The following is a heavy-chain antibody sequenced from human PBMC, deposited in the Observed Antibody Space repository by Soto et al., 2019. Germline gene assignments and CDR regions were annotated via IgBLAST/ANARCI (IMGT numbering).Heavy chain of an antibody. CDR2: IWYDGSNK. V-gene: IGHV3-33*01. CDR3: SGHPGDYYYYGMDP. D-gene: IGHD2-15*01. CDR1: GFTFSSYG. J-gene: IGHJ6*02. Sequence: PGWSLRLSCAASGFTFSSYGMHWVRQAPGKGLEWVAVIWYDGSNKYYADSVKGRFTISRDNSKNTLYLQMNTLRAEDTAVYYCSGHPGDYYYYGMDPWGQVTTSTVSS.